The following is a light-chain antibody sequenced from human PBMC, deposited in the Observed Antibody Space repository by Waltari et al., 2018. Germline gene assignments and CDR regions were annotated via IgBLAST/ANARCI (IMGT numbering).Light chain of an antibody. CDR1: QSVSSRY. J-gene: IGKJ4*01. CDR2: SAS. CDR3: QQSNTFPLT. Sequence: IVLTQSPVPLPSSPGESATLSCRASQSVSSRYFAWSHEKTFQAPRVVIYSASGRATGIPDRFSGSGSGTDFTLTISSLEPEDFATYYCQQSNTFPLTFGGGTKVEIK. V-gene: IGKV3-20*01.